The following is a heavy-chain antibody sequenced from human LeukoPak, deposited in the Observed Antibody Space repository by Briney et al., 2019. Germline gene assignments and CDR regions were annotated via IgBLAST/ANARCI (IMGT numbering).Heavy chain of an antibody. V-gene: IGHV1-69*01. Sequence: SVKVSXKASGGTFSSYAISWVRQAPGQGLEWMGGIIPIFGTANYAQKFQGRVTITADESTSTAYMELSSLRSEDTAVYYCARERIVGTIGAFDIWGQGTMVTVSS. CDR2: IIPIFGTA. D-gene: IGHD1-26*01. J-gene: IGHJ3*02. CDR1: GGTFSSYA. CDR3: ARERIVGTIGAFDI.